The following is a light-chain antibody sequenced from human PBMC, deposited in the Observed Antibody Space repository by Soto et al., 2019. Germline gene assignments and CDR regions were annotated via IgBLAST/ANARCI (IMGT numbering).Light chain of an antibody. Sequence: QSVLTQPLSASGTPGQRVIISCSGRSSNIGSNSVIWYQQLPGAAPKLLMYSNNQRPSGVPDRFSGSKSGTSGSLAISGLQSEDEADYYCAAWDDSLNGPVFGGGTKLTV. J-gene: IGLJ2*01. CDR1: SSNIGSNS. CDR2: SNN. V-gene: IGLV1-44*01. CDR3: AAWDDSLNGPV.